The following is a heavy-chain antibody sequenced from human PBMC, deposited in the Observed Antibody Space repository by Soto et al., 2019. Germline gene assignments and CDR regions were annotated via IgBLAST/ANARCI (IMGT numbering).Heavy chain of an antibody. Sequence: PSQTLSLTCAISGDSVSSNSAAWNWIRQSPSRGLEWLGRTYYRSKWYNDYAVSVKSRITINPDTSKNQFSLQLNSVTPEDTAVYYCARDLYLEGKQWPNFDYWGQGTLVTVSS. J-gene: IGHJ4*02. CDR2: TYYRSKWYN. CDR3: ARDLYLEGKQWPNFDY. V-gene: IGHV6-1*01. CDR1: GDSVSSNSAA. D-gene: IGHD6-19*01.